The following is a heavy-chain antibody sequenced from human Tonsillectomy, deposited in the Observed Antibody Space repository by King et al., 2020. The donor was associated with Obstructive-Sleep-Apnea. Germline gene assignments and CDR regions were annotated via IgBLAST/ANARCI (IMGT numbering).Heavy chain of an antibody. CDR2: ISYDGSNK. J-gene: IGHJ6*02. Sequence: VESGGGVVQPGRSLRLSCAASGFTFSSYGMHWVRQAPGKGLEWVAVISYDGSNKYYADSVKGRFTISRDNSKNTLYLQMNSLRAEDTAVYYCAKDLVVVVITGYYYYYGMDVWGQGTTVTVSS. CDR1: GFTFSSYG. CDR3: AKDLVVVVITGYYYYYGMDV. D-gene: IGHD3-22*01. V-gene: IGHV3-30*18.